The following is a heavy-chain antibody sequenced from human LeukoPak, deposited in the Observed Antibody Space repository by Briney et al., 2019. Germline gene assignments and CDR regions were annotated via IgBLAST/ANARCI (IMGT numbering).Heavy chain of an antibody. CDR2: INHSGST. J-gene: IGHJ4*02. D-gene: IGHD4-23*01. CDR3: ARGVYGGNEVDY. V-gene: IGHV4-34*01. Sequence: SETLSLTCAAYDGSFSGYYWSWIRQPPGKGLEWIGEINHSGSTNYNPSLKSRVTISVDTSKNQFSLKLSSVTAADTAVYYCARGVYGGNEVDYWGQGTLVTVSS. CDR1: DGSFSGYY.